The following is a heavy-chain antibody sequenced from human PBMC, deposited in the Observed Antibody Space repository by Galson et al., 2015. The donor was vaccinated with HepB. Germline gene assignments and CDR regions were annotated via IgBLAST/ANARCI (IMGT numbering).Heavy chain of an antibody. J-gene: IGHJ4*02. V-gene: IGHV3-23*01. D-gene: IGHD3-22*01. CDR2: ISSNGGFI. CDR3: AKSGYDRSGIYQRFES. Sequence: SLRLSCAASRFTFSSYDMNWVRQAPGKGLEWVSTISSNGGFIKYADSVKGRFTISRDNSKDTLFLQMNSLRAEDTARYYCAKSGYDRSGIYQRFESWGQGTLVAVSS. CDR1: RFTFSSYD.